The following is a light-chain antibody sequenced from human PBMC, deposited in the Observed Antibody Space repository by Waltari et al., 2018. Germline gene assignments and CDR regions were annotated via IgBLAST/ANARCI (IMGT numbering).Light chain of an antibody. J-gene: IGKJ1*01. V-gene: IGKV3-15*01. CDR3: QQYNNWPPWT. CDR2: GAS. CDR1: QSVSGN. Sequence: EIVMTQSPATLSVSPGERATLSCRASQSVSGNLAWYQQKPGQAPRLLIYGASTWATGIPARFSGSGSGTEFTLTISRLQSEDFGVYYCQQYNNWPPWTFGQGTTVEMK.